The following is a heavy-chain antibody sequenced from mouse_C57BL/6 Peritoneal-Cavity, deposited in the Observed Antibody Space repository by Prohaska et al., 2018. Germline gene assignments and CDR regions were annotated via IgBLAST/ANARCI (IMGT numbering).Heavy chain of an antibody. CDR1: RFSLTNYG. Sequence: QVQLKESGPGLVAPSQSLSITCTVSRFSLTNYGLHWLRQAPGKGVELLGGIWSDGRTTYNSALKSIMIISNDNSKSQVFLKMNSLQTDDTAMYYCARDYDWYFDVWGTGTTVTVSS. J-gene: IGHJ1*03. V-gene: IGHV2-6*03. CDR3: ARDYDWYFDV. D-gene: IGHD2-4*01. CDR2: IWSDGRT.